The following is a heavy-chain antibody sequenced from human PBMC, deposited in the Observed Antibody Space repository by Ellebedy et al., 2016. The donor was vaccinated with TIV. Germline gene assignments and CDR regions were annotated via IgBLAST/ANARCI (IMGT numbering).Heavy chain of an antibody. D-gene: IGHD4-23*01. CDR1: GFTFSSYA. V-gene: IGHV3-23*01. Sequence: PGGSLRLSCAASGFTFSSYAMYWVRQAPGKGLEWLSIMSGSGHRTHYADSVKGRFTVSRDNSKNTLYLQMNSLRAEDTAVYYCAKDPSDYCGCFDYWGQGTLVTVSS. J-gene: IGHJ4*02. CDR3: AKDPSDYCGCFDY. CDR2: MSGSGHRT.